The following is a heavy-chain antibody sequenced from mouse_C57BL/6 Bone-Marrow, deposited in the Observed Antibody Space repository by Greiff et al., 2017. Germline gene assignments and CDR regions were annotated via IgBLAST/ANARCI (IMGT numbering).Heavy chain of an antibody. CDR1: GYAFSSSW. V-gene: IGHV1-82*01. Sequence: VKLMESGPELVKPGASVKISCKASGYAFSSSWMNWVKQRPGKGLEWIGRIYPGDGDTNYNGKFKGKATLTADKSSSTAYMQLSSLTSEDSAVYFCAREGLGKAWFAYWGQGTLVTVSA. CDR2: IYPGDGDT. J-gene: IGHJ3*01. CDR3: AREGLGKAWFAY. D-gene: IGHD4-1*01.